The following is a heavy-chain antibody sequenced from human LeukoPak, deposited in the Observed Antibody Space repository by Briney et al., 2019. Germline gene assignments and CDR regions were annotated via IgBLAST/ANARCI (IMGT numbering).Heavy chain of an antibody. V-gene: IGHV3-48*03. J-gene: IGHJ6*02. CDR3: ARGYYYGMDV. Sequence: VSSISNTGSTIYYGDSVNGRFTISRDNAKKSVSLQMDSLRAEDTAVYYCARGYYYGMDVWGQGTTVTVSS. CDR2: ISNTGSTI.